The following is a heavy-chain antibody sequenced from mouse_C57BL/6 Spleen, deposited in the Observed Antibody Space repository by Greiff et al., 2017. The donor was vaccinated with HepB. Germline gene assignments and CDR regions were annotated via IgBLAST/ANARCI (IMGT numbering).Heavy chain of an antibody. V-gene: IGHV1-52*01. Sequence: QVQLKQPGAELVRPGSSVKLSCKASGYTFTSYWMHWVKQRPIQGLEWIGNIDPSDSENHYNQKFKDKATLTVDKSSSTAYMQLSSLTSEDSAVYYCAFYYYGSYYFDYWGQGTTLTVSS. CDR3: AFYYYGSYYFDY. CDR1: GYTFTSYW. CDR2: IDPSDSEN. J-gene: IGHJ2*01. D-gene: IGHD1-1*01.